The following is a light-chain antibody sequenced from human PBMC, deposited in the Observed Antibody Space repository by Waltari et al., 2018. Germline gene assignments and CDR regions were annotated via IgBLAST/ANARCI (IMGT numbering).Light chain of an antibody. Sequence: QSVLTQPPSASGTPGQRVTISCSGSSSNIGSNTVNWYQQLPGTAPKLLNYSNNQRPSGVPDLFSGSKSGTSASLAISGLQSEDEADYYCAAWDDSLNGPGVVFGGGTKLTVL. V-gene: IGLV1-44*01. CDR2: SNN. CDR3: AAWDDSLNGPGVV. J-gene: IGLJ2*01. CDR1: SSNIGSNT.